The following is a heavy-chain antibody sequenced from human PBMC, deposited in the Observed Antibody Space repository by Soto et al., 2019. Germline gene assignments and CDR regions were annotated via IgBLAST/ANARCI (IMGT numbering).Heavy chain of an antibody. CDR2: TRNKANSYTT. D-gene: IGHD3-3*01. V-gene: IGHV3-72*01. Sequence: EVQLVESGGGLVQPGGSLRLSCAASGFTFSDHYMDWVRQAPGKGLEWVGRTRNKANSYTTEYAASVKGRFTISRDDSKNSLYLQMNSLKTEDTAVYYCARVNYDFWSGYSHGMDVWGQGTTVTVSS. J-gene: IGHJ6*02. CDR3: ARVNYDFWSGYSHGMDV. CDR1: GFTFSDHY.